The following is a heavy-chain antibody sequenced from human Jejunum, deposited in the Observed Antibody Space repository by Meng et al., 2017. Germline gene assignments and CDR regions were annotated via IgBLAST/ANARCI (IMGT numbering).Heavy chain of an antibody. Sequence: GRLGESGGGLLKPGGSLRFSCAASGFSFSNVWMNWVRQAPGKGLEWVGRIKTKREGGTTNDAALAKGRFTISRDDSKTTLYLQMNSLKTEDTAVYYCTTRVVTTNDYWGQGTLVTVSS. CDR2: IKTKREGGTT. D-gene: IGHD2-21*02. CDR1: GFSFSNVW. V-gene: IGHV3-15*01. J-gene: IGHJ4*02. CDR3: TTRVVTTNDY.